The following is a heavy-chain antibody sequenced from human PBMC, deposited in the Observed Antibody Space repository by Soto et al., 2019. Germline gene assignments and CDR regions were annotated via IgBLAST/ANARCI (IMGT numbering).Heavy chain of an antibody. V-gene: IGHV3-23*01. CDR1: GFTFSSYA. D-gene: IGHD1-7*01. J-gene: IGHJ5*02. CDR3: AKESFKGITGTTGINNWFDP. CDR2: ISGSGGST. Sequence: PGGSLRLSCAASGFTFSSYAMSWVRQAPGKGLEWVSAISGSGGSTYYADSVKGRFTISRDNSKNTLYLQMNSLRAEDTAVYYCAKESFKGITGTTGINNWFDPWGQGTLVTVSS.